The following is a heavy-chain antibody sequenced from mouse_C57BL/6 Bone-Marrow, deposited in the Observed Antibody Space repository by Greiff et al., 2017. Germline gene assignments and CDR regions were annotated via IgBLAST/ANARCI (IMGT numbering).Heavy chain of an antibody. CDR3: TRYYYGSTLYGYFDV. CDR1: GFNIKDDY. CDR2: IDPENGDT. J-gene: IGHJ1*03. V-gene: IGHV14-4*01. Sequence: VQLQQSGAELVRPGASVKLSCTASGFNIKDDYMHWVKQRPEQGLEWIGWIDPENGDTEYASKFQGKATITADTSSNTAYLQLSSLTSEDTAVYYCTRYYYGSTLYGYFDVWGTGTTVTVSS. D-gene: IGHD1-1*01.